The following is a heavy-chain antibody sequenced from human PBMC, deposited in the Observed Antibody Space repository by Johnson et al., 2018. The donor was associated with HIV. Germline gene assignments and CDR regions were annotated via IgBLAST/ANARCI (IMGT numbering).Heavy chain of an antibody. V-gene: IGHV3-9*01. CDR1: GFTFDDYA. Sequence: VQLVESGGGLVQPGGSLRLSCAASGFTFDDYAMHWVRQAPGKGLEWVSGISWNSGSIGYADSVKGRFTISRDNAKNSLYLQMNSLRAEDTALYYCAKDIGDYVPGHAFDLWGQGTMVTVS. D-gene: IGHD3-16*01. CDR3: AKDIGDYVPGHAFDL. J-gene: IGHJ3*01. CDR2: ISWNSGSI.